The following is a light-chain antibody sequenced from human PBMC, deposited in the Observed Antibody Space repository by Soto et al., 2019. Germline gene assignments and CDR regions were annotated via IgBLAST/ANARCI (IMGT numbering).Light chain of an antibody. CDR1: KLGKKY. CDR2: QDS. Sequence: SYXLTQPXXVSVXXXXXAXXTCSGDKLGKKYACWYQQKPGQSPVVVIYQDSKRASGIPERFSGSNSGNTANLTISGTQAMDEADYYCQAWDSSTGVFGAGTKLTVL. CDR3: QAWDSSTGV. J-gene: IGLJ1*01. V-gene: IGLV3-1*01.